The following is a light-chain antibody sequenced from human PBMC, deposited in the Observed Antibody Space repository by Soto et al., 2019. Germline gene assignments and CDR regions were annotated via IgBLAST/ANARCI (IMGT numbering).Light chain of an antibody. CDR1: QTLGSN. V-gene: IGKV3D-15*01. CDR2: GAS. CDR3: QQYNNWPPIT. Sequence: EIVLTQSPGALSLSPGERATLSCRASQTLGSNLAWYQQKPGQAPRLLISGASTRATGIPARFSGSGSGTEFTLTISSLQSEDFAVYYCQQYNNWPPITFGQGTRLEI. J-gene: IGKJ5*01.